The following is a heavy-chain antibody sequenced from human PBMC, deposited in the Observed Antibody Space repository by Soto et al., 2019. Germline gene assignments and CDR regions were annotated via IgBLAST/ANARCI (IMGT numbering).Heavy chain of an antibody. J-gene: IGHJ4*02. CDR2: ISSNGRST. CDR1: GFTFSTYA. V-gene: IGHV3-64*01. Sequence: PGGSLRLSCATSGFTFSTYAMHWVRQAPGKGLEYVSAISSNGRSTYYANSVKGRFTISRDQSKDTLYLQMDSLRAEDMAIYYCAKDRHYGSGTYSDSYLDYWGQGTLVTVSS. CDR3: AKDRHYGSGTYSDSYLDY. D-gene: IGHD3-10*01.